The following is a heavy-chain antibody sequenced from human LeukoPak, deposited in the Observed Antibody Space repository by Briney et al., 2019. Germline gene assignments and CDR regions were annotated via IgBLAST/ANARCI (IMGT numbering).Heavy chain of an antibody. Sequence: SETLSLTCTVSGGSISSYYWSWIRQPAGKGLEWIGRICTSGSTNYNPSLKSRVTMSVDTSKNQFSLKLSSVTAADTAVYYCARAEWPNDYYCYGMDVWGQGTTVTVSS. CDR1: GGSISSYY. CDR2: ICTSGST. V-gene: IGHV4-4*07. J-gene: IGHJ6*02. CDR3: ARAEWPNDYYCYGMDV. D-gene: IGHD1-1*01.